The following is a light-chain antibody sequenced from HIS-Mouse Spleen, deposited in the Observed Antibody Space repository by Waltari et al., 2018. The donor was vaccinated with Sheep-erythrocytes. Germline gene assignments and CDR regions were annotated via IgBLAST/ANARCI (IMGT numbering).Light chain of an antibody. CDR2: DVS. CDR1: SSDVGGYNY. J-gene: IGLJ3*02. V-gene: IGLV2-14*03. Sequence: QSALTQPASVSGSPGQSITISCTGTSSDVGGYNYVSWYQQHPGKAPKLMIYDVSNRPSGFAKGFASSRSGNTASLTVAGRHAEDEADYYCSSYTSRSTWVFGGGTKLTVL. CDR3: SSYTSRSTWV.